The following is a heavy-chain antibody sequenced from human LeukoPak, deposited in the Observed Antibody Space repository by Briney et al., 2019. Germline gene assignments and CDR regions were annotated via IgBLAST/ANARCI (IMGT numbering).Heavy chain of an antibody. J-gene: IGHJ4*02. CDR2: IYYSGSN. CDR1: GGSISSYY. CDR3: ARGTYYYDSSGYSMYDFDY. Sequence: SETLSLTCTVSGGSISSYYWSWIRQPPGKGLEWIGYIYYSGSNNYNPSLKSRVTISVNKSKNQFPPKLSSLTASDTAVYYCARGTYYYDSSGYSMYDFDYWGQGTLVTVSS. V-gene: IGHV4-59*01. D-gene: IGHD3-22*01.